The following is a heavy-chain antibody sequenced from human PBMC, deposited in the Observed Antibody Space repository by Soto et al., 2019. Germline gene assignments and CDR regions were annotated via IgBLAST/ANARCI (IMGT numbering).Heavy chain of an antibody. J-gene: IGHJ4*02. D-gene: IGHD3-10*01. CDR1: GGSISSGDYY. V-gene: IGHV4-30-4*01. Sequence: SETLSLTCTVSGGSISSGDYYWSWIRQPPGKGLEWIGYIYYSGSTYYNPSLKSRVTISVDTSKNQFSLKLSSVTAADTAVYYCARYYYRSGSLAYWGQGTLVTVSS. CDR3: ARYYYRSGSLAY. CDR2: IYYSGST.